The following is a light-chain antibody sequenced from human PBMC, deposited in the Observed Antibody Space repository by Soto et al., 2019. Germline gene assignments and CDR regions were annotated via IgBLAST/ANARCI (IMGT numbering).Light chain of an antibody. CDR1: NNDVGSHNF. CDR3: CSLTNGAAWV. V-gene: IGLV2-23*01. CDR2: EAT. Sequence: QSALTQPASVSGSPGQSITISCTGTNNDVGSHNFVSWYRHYPGKAPKLLIYEATKRPSGLSNRFSASKSGNTASLTISGLPAEDEADYYCCSLTNGAAWVFGGGTKLTVL. J-gene: IGLJ3*02.